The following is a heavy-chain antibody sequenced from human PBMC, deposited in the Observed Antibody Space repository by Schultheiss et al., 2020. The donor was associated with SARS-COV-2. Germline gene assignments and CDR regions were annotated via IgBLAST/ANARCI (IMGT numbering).Heavy chain of an antibody. V-gene: IGHV3-23*01. CDR1: GFTFSDYY. D-gene: IGHD1-7*01. CDR3: AKLDFYLELRDANGPYYFDY. J-gene: IGHJ4*02. Sequence: GGSLRLSCAASGFTFSDYYMSWVRQAPGKGLEWVSAISGSGGSTYYADSVKGRFTISRDNSKNTLYLQMNSLRAEDTAVYYCAKLDFYLELRDANGPYYFDYWGQGTLVTVSS. CDR2: ISGSGGST.